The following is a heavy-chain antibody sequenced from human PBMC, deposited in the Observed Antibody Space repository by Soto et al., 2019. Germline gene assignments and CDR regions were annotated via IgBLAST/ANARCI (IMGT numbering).Heavy chain of an antibody. V-gene: IGHV5-10-1*01. D-gene: IGHD3-10*01. Sequence: GESLKISCKGSGYSFTSYWISWVRQMPGKGLEWMGRIDPSDSYTNYSPSFKGHVTISADKSISTAYLQSSSLKASDTAMYYCARHSGGYYYYYGMDVWGQGTTVTVSS. CDR3: ARHSGGYYYYYGMDV. J-gene: IGHJ6*02. CDR2: IDPSDSYT. CDR1: GYSFTSYW.